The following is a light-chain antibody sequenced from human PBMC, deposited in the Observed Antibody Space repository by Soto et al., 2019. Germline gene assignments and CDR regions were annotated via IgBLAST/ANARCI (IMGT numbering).Light chain of an antibody. CDR3: MQGLQTPFI. Sequence: DIVMTQSPLSLPVTPGEPASISCRSSQSLLHSNGFNCLDWYLQKPGQSPQLLISLGSNRASGVTDRFSGSGSGTDFTLKISRVEAEDVGVYYCMQGLQTPFIFGPGTKVDFK. CDR2: LGS. V-gene: IGKV2-28*01. J-gene: IGKJ3*01. CDR1: QSLLHSNGFNC.